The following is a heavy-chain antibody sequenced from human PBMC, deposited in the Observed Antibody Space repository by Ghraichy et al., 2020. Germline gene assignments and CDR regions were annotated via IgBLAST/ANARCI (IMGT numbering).Heavy chain of an antibody. CDR3: ALGGAVAGPYIHY. CDR1: GGSISSYY. Sequence: SETLSLTCTVSGGSISSYYWSWIRQPPGKGLEWIGYIYYSGSTNYNPYLKSRVTISVDTSKNQFSLNLYSVTAADTAVYYCALGGAVAGPYIHYWGQATLVSVSS. V-gene: IGHV4-59*01. CDR2: IYYSGST. J-gene: IGHJ4*02. D-gene: IGHD6-19*01.